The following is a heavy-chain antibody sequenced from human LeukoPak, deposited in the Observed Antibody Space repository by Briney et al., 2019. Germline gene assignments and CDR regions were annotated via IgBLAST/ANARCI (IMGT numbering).Heavy chain of an antibody. J-gene: IGHJ4*02. V-gene: IGHV3-33*01. Sequence: PGGSLRLSCAASGFTFSSYGMHWVRQAPGKGLEWVAVIWYDGSNKYYADSVKGRFTISRDNSKNTLYLQMNSLRAEDTAVYYCASDKLLTGYSSGWPSGSFDYWGQGTLVTVSS. D-gene: IGHD6-19*01. CDR2: IWYDGSNK. CDR1: GFTFSSYG. CDR3: ASDKLLTGYSSGWPSGSFDY.